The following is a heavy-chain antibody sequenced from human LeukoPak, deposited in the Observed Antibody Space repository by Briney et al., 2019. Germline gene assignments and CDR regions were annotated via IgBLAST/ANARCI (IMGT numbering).Heavy chain of an antibody. J-gene: IGHJ3*02. V-gene: IGHV3-23*01. CDR3: AKDVRTLDAFDI. Sequence: GGSLRLSCAASGLIFSSYGMSWVRQAPGKGLEWVSGISGGGGTYYADSVKGRFTISRDTSKNTVYLQMNSLRAEDTAVYYCAKDVRTLDAFDIWGQGTMVTVSS. CDR2: ISGGGGT. CDR1: GLIFSSYG.